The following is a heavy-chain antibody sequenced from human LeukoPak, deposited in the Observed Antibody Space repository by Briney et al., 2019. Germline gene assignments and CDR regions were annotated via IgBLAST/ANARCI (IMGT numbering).Heavy chain of an antibody. J-gene: IGHJ5*02. D-gene: IGHD6-13*01. CDR2: INHSGST. CDR3: ARDVGYSSSWYFSWFDP. Sequence: SETLSLTCAVYGGSFSGYYWSWIRQPPGKGLEWIGEINHSGSTNYNPSLKSRVTISVDTSKNQFSLKLSSVTAADTAVYYCARDVGYSSSWYFSWFDPWGQGTLVTVSS. V-gene: IGHV4-34*01. CDR1: GGSFSGYY.